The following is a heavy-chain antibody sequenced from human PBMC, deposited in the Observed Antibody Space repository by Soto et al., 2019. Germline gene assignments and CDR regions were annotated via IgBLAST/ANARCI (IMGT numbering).Heavy chain of an antibody. D-gene: IGHD3-22*01. CDR1: GDSVSSNSAA. J-gene: IGHJ4*02. CDR2: TYYRSKWYN. V-gene: IGHV6-1*01. Sequence: SQTLSLTCAISGDSVSSNSAAWNWTRQSPSRGLEWLGRTYYRSKWYNDYAVSVKSRITINPDTSKNQFSLQLNSVTPEDTAVYYCARDTPDYYDSSGYYVLDYWGQGTLVTVSS. CDR3: ARDTPDYYDSSGYYVLDY.